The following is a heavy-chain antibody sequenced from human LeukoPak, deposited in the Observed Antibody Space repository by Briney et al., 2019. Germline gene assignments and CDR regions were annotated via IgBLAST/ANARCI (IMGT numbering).Heavy chain of an antibody. CDR2: ISWNSGGI. D-gene: IGHD2-15*01. Sequence: PGGSLRLSCAASGFTFDDYAMHWVRQAPGKGLEWVSGISWNSGGIGYADSVKGRFTISRDNAKNSLYLQMNSLRAEDTALYYCAKEGAYCSGGSCYFDYWGQGTLVTVSS. J-gene: IGHJ4*02. CDR1: GFTFDDYA. V-gene: IGHV3-9*01. CDR3: AKEGAYCSGGSCYFDY.